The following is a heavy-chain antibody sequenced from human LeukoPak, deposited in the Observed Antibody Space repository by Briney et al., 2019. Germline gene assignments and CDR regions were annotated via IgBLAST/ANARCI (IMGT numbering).Heavy chain of an antibody. Sequence: SETLSLTCTVSGGSISSYYWSWIRQPPGKGLEWIGYIYYSGSTNYNPSLKSRVTISVDTSKNQFSLKLSSVTAADTAVYYCARDSRVTIFGVAPGDYWGQGTLVTVSS. CDR2: IYYSGST. J-gene: IGHJ4*02. V-gene: IGHV4-59*01. D-gene: IGHD3-3*01. CDR1: GGSISSYY. CDR3: ARDSRVTIFGVAPGDY.